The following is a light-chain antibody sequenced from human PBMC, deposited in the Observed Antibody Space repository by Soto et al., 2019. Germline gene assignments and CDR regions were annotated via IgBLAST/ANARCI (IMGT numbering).Light chain of an antibody. CDR2: GAS. J-gene: IGKJ2*01. V-gene: IGKV3-15*01. CDR1: QSVSSN. Sequence: EIVMTQSPATLSVSPGERATLSCRASQSVSSNLAWYQQKPGQAPRLLIYGASTPATGIPARFSGSGSGTEFTLTISSLQSEDFAVYYCQQYNNWPPATFGQGTKLEIK. CDR3: QQYNNWPPAT.